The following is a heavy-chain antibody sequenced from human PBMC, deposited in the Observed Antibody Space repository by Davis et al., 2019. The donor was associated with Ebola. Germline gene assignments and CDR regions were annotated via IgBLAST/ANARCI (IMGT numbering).Heavy chain of an antibody. CDR2: SIPLLDIT. J-gene: IGHJ4*02. CDR1: GGTFNRPT. Sequence: SVKVSCKASGGTFNRPTIIWVRQAPGQGLEWMGRSIPLLDITNYAQKFQGRVTITADKSTNTAYMQLNSLRSEDTAVYYCATTPPGGLLVLFDFWGQGTLVTVSS. V-gene: IGHV1-69*02. D-gene: IGHD3-16*02. CDR3: ATTPPGGLLVLFDF.